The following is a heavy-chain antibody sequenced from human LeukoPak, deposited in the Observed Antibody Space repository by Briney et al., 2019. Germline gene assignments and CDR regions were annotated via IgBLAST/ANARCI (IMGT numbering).Heavy chain of an antibody. CDR1: GGSISSGGYY. CDR2: IYNSGST. D-gene: IGHD2-8*01. Sequence: PSETLSLTCTVSGGSISSGGYYWNWIRQHPGKGLEWIGYIYNSGSTNYNPSLKSRSTISLDTSKNQISLKLSSVIAADTAVYYCARGYCTNGVCSSDYFDYWGQGTLVTVSS. V-gene: IGHV4-31*03. CDR3: ARGYCTNGVCSSDYFDY. J-gene: IGHJ4*02.